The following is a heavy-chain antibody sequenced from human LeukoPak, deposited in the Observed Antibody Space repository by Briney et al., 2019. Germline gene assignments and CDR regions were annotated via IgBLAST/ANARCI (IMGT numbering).Heavy chain of an antibody. D-gene: IGHD4-17*01. CDR2: ITSKADSYAT. J-gene: IGHJ4*02. CDR1: GFTFSDSP. Sequence: GGSLRLSCAASGFTFSDSPMHWVRQASGKGLEWVGRITSKADSYATAYAESVKGRFTISRDVSKNTAYLQMNSLQTEDTAVYYCTRLPTLKTFDYWGQGILVTVSS. V-gene: IGHV3-73*01. CDR3: TRLPTLKTFDY.